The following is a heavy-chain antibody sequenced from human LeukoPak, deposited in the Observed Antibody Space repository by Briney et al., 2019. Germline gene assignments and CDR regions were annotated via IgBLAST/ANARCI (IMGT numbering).Heavy chain of an antibody. CDR2: ISGSGDST. CDR1: GFTFSSYA. CDR3: AKRAVAGTGRGFDI. D-gene: IGHD6-19*01. J-gene: IGHJ3*02. Sequence: GGSLRLSCAASGFTFSSYAMNWVRQAPGKGLEWVSLISGSGDSTDYADSVKGRFTISRDNSQNTLYLQINSLRADDTAVYYCAKRAVAGTGRGFDIWGQGTLVTVSS. V-gene: IGHV3-23*01.